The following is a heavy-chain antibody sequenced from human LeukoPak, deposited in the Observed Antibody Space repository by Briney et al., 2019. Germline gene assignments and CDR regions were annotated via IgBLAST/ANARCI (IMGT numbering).Heavy chain of an antibody. J-gene: IGHJ2*01. CDR1: GGSISSGGYY. CDR2: IYYSGGT. Sequence: SETLSLTCTVSGGSISSGGYYWSWIRQHPGKGLEWIGYIYYSGGTYYNPSLKSRVTISVDTSKNQFSLKPSSVTAADTAVYYCARRPQLGWYFDLWGRGTLVTVSS. CDR3: ARRPQLGWYFDL. V-gene: IGHV4-31*03. D-gene: IGHD6-6*01.